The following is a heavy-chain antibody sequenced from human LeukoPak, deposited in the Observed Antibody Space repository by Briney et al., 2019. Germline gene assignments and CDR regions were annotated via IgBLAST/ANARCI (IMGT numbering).Heavy chain of an antibody. CDR2: IYYSGST. CDR3: ARRGDYVGGGSDY. CDR1: GFTFSSYN. D-gene: IGHD4-17*01. Sequence: GSLRLSCAASGFTFSSYNMIWVRQAPGKGLEWIGSIYYSGSTYYNPSLKSRVTISVDTSKNQFSLKLSSVTAADTAVYYCARRGDYVGGGSDYWGQGTLVTASS. V-gene: IGHV4-39*01. J-gene: IGHJ4*02.